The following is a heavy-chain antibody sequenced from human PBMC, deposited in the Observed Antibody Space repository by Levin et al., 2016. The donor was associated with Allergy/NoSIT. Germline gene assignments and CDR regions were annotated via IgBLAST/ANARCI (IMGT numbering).Heavy chain of an antibody. CDR3: AKDGETIAARPSHYYGMDV. D-gene: IGHD6-6*01. J-gene: IGHJ6*02. CDR2: ISYDGIKR. Sequence: GESLKISCAASGFNFSNFPMNWVRHAPGKGLESVAVISYDGIKRYYADSVKGRLTISRDNSKHTVYLQIDSLRPEDTAVYYCAKDGETIAARPSHYYGMDVWGQGTTVTVSS. V-gene: IGHV3-30*18. CDR1: GFNFSNFP.